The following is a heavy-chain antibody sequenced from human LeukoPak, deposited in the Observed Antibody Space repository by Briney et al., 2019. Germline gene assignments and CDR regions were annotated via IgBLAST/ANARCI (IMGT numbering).Heavy chain of an antibody. CDR3: AKNLWFGEYNDY. CDR1: GFTFSTYA. Sequence: GGSLRLSCAASGFTFSTYAMSWVRQAPGKGLEWVSTISGSGGSTYYADSVKGRFTISRDNSKNTLYLQMNSLRAEDTAVYYCAKNLWFGEYNDYWGQGTLVTVSS. V-gene: IGHV3-23*01. D-gene: IGHD3-10*01. J-gene: IGHJ4*02. CDR2: ISGSGGST.